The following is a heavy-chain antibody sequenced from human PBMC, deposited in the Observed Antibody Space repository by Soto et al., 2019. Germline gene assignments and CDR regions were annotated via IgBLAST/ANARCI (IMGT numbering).Heavy chain of an antibody. J-gene: IGHJ6*02. CDR1: GFPLSTYG. V-gene: IGHV3-23*01. Sequence: EVQLLESGGGLVQPGGSLRLSCAASGFPLSTYGMTWVRQAPGKGLEWVSAITGTGGNTYYVDSVKGRFTSSRDNSKNMLYLQMKSRRVEDTAVYYCARIRGYWYGLDVWGQGTTVTVSS. CDR3: ARIRGYWYGLDV. CDR2: ITGTGGNT.